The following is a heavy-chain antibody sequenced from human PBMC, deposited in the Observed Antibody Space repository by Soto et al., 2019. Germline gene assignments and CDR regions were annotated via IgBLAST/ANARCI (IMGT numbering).Heavy chain of an antibody. J-gene: IGHJ6*02. CDR1: GFNFRSYS. CDR3: ARGLWFGEFPGGGFGMEV. CDR2: IGSTERTI. D-gene: IGHD3-10*01. V-gene: IGHV3-48*02. Sequence: EVQLVDSGGALVQPGGSLRLSCAGSGFNFRSYSMNWVRQAPGKGLEWVSYIGSTERTIYYADSVKGRFTISRDNARKSVYLQMNSLRDEDTAVYSCARGLWFGEFPGGGFGMEVWGQGTTVTVSS.